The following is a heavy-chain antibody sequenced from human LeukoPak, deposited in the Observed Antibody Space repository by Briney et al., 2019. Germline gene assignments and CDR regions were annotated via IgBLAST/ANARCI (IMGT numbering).Heavy chain of an antibody. CDR3: ARLLDYSNYYYYGMDV. Sequence: KHGESLKISCKGSGYSFTSYRIGWVRQMPGKGLEWMGVIYPGDSDTRYSPSFQGQVTISADKSITTAYLQWSSLKASDTAMYYCARLLDYSNYYYYGMDVWGQGTTVTVSS. D-gene: IGHD4-11*01. V-gene: IGHV5-51*01. CDR2: IYPGDSDT. CDR1: GYSFTSYR. J-gene: IGHJ6*02.